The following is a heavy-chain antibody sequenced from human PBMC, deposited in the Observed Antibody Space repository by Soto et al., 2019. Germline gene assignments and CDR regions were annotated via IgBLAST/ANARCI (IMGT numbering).Heavy chain of an antibody. J-gene: IGHJ5*02. CDR1: GYTFTSYG. V-gene: IGHV1-3*01. D-gene: IGHD6-13*01. Sequence: ASVKVSCNASGYTFTSYGIHWVRQAPGQRLEWMGWINAANGDTKYSPKFQGRVTITRDTSASTAYMELSSLRSEDTAVYYCVRRHVSATGIDWFDPWGRGTPVTVSS. CDR3: VRRHVSATGIDWFDP. CDR2: INAANGDT.